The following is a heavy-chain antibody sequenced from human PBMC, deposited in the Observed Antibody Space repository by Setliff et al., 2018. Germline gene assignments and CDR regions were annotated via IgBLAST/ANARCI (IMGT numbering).Heavy chain of an antibody. V-gene: IGHV4-38-2*01. D-gene: IGHD7-27*01. CDR3: ATLTGDRGVDY. J-gene: IGHJ4*02. Sequence: KPSETLSLTCAVSGYSISSGYYWAWIRQPPEKGLEWIGSIYRTGNTHYNPSLKSRVTISVDTSKNQLSLKLNSVTAADTAGYYCATLTGDRGVDYWGQGRLVTVSS. CDR1: GYSISSGYY. CDR2: IYRTGNT.